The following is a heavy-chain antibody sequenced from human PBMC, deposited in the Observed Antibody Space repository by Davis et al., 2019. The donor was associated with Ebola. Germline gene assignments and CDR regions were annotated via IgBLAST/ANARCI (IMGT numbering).Heavy chain of an antibody. CDR3: ARAPVPYYYYGMDV. V-gene: IGHV4-34*01. Sequence: MPSETLSLTCAVYGGSFSGYYWSWIRQPPGKGLEWIGEINHSGSTNYNPSLKSRVTISVDTSKNQFSLKLSSVTAADTAVYYCARAPVPYYYYGMDVWGQGTTVTVSS. J-gene: IGHJ6*02. CDR2: INHSGST. CDR1: GGSFSGYY.